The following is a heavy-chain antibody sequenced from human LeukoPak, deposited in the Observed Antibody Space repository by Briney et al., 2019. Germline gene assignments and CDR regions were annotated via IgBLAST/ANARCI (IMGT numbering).Heavy chain of an antibody. CDR3: ARAGYDFWSGYRYYYYYMDV. V-gene: IGHV4-61*02. Sequence: PSETLSLTCTVSGGSISSGSYYWSWIRQPAGKGLEWIGRIYTSGSTNYNPSLKSRVTISVDTSKNQFSLKLSSVTAADTAVYYCARAGYDFWSGYRYYYYYMDVWAKGPRSPSP. CDR1: GGSISSGSYY. D-gene: IGHD3-3*01. J-gene: IGHJ6*03. CDR2: IYTSGST.